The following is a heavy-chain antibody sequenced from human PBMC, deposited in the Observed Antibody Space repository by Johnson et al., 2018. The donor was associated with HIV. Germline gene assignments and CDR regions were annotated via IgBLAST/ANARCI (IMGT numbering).Heavy chain of an antibody. V-gene: IGHV3-74*01. D-gene: IGHD5-24*01. CDR2: LNSDGSRV. CDR3: ARDQWGSSMRWLQATGFAFDI. Sequence: VQLVESGGGLVKPGGSLRLSCAASGFTFSDYYMSWIRQAPGKGLEWVSRLNSDGSRVSYADFVKGRFNVSRDNAKNTLYLQLNSLRAEDTAVDYCARDQWGSSMRWLQATGFAFDIWGQGTMLTVSS. J-gene: IGHJ3*02. CDR1: GFTFSDYY.